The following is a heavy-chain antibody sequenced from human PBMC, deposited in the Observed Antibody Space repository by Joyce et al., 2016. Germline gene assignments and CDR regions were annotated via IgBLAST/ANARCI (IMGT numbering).Heavy chain of an antibody. Sequence: EVQLVQSGAEVKKPGESLKISCKGFGYSFTSYWICWVRQMPGKGLEWMGFIYPGDSETRYSPSYQGQVTISADKSISTAYLQWSSLKASDTAMYYCAREEKKYDILTGYTDTFDTWGQGTMVTVSS. CDR1: GYSFTSYW. J-gene: IGHJ3*02. CDR2: IYPGDSET. V-gene: IGHV5-51*01. D-gene: IGHD3-9*01. CDR3: AREEKKYDILTGYTDTFDT.